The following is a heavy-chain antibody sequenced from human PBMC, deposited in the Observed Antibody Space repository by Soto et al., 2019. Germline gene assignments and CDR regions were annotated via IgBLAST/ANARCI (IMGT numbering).Heavy chain of an antibody. CDR2: INPNGGST. J-gene: IGHJ4*02. CDR1: GYTFTTYY. D-gene: IGHD2-15*01. V-gene: IGHV1-46*04. Sequence: QVQLVQSGAEVKNPGASVKLSCKAFGYTFTTYYLHWVRQAPGQGPEWMGLINPNGGSTNYAQRLQGRVTMTGDTATSTVYMELTSLISDDTAVFYCARGGGGHFDYWGQGTLVTVSS. CDR3: ARGGGGHFDY.